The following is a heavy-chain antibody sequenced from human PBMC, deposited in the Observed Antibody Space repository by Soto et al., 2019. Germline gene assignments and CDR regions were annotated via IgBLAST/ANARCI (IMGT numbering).Heavy chain of an antibody. CDR1: GFTFSSYG. J-gene: IGHJ6*02. V-gene: IGHV3-30*18. CDR2: ISYDGSNK. D-gene: IGHD5-12*01. Sequence: QVQLVESGGGVVQPGRSLRLSCAASGFTFSSYGMHWVRQAPGKGLEWVAVISYDGSNKYYADSVKGRFTISRDNSKNTLYLQMNSLRAEDTAVYYCAKDQMATIPQGMDVWGQGPRSPSP. CDR3: AKDQMATIPQGMDV.